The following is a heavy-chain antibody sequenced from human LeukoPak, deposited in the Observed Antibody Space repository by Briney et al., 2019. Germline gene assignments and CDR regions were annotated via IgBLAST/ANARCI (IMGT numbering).Heavy chain of an antibody. V-gene: IGHV3-74*01. CDR1: GFTFSSYW. CDR3: ARDRIQLPYYGMDV. D-gene: IGHD5-18*01. CDR2: IHSDGSST. Sequence: GGSLRLPCAASGFTFSSYWMHWVRQAPEKGLVWVSRIHSDGSSTTYADAVKGRFTISRDNAKNTLYLQMTSLRAEDTAVYYCARDRIQLPYYGMDVWGQGTTVTVSS. J-gene: IGHJ6*02.